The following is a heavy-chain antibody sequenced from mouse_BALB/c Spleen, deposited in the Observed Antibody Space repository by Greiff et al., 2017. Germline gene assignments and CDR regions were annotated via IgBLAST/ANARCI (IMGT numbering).Heavy chain of an antibody. CDR1: GFSLTSYG. CDR2: IWSGGST. J-gene: IGHJ3*01. Sequence: VQGVESGPGLVQPSQSLSITCTVSGFSLTSYGVHWVRQSPGKGLEWLGVIWSGGSTDYNAAFISRLSISKDNSKSQVFLKMNSLQTDDTAMYYCAREDYGRFAYWGQGTLVTVSA. CDR3: AREDYGRFAY. D-gene: IGHD1-1*01. V-gene: IGHV2-2*01.